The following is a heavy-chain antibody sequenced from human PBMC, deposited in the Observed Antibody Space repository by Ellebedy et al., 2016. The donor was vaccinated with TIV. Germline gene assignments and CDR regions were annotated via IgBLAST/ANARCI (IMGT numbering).Heavy chain of an antibody. J-gene: IGHJ3*01. Sequence: SETLSLXXTVSGGSISRTTYYWGWIRQPPGKGLEWLGTIYYTWTPYYNPSLNSRVTISIDTSKNQFSLKLNSVTAADTAVYYCAADYDIVAGYYRGDAFDVWGQGTMVTVSS. CDR1: GGSISRTTYY. CDR2: IYYTWTP. V-gene: IGHV4-39*01. D-gene: IGHD3-9*01. CDR3: AADYDIVAGYYRGDAFDV.